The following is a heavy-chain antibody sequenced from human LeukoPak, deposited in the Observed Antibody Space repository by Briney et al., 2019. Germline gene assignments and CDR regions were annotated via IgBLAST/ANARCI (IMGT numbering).Heavy chain of an antibody. CDR1: GFTFSDHF. D-gene: IGHD1-14*01. CDR3: ARGISRGMDV. J-gene: IGHJ6*02. CDR2: ISSSGTTI. V-gene: IGHV3-11*04. Sequence: GGSLRLSCVASGFTFSDHFMDWVRQAPGKGLEWVSYISSSGTTIYYAESVKGRFTTSRDNAKNSLFLQMNSLRAEDTAVYYCARGISRGMDVWGQGTTVTVSS.